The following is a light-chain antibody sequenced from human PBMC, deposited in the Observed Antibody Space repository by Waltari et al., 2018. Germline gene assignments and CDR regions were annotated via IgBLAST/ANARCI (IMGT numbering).Light chain of an antibody. Sequence: EIVMTQSPATLSVSPGERATLSCRASQHIYSNLAWYQQKPGQPPRLLIYDASTRATGIPVRFTGSGSGTEFTLTISSLQSEDSAVYSCQQYNRWPPITFGQGTRLEIK. V-gene: IGKV3D-15*01. J-gene: IGKJ5*01. CDR1: QHIYSN. CDR3: QQYNRWPPIT. CDR2: DAS.